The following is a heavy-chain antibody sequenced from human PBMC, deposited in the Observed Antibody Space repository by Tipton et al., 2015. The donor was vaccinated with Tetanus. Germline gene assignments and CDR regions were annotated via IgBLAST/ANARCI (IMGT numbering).Heavy chain of an antibody. Sequence: TLSLTCAVSGGSITSGAYLWGWIRQPPGKGLEWIGYIYHSGSPYYNPSLKSRVTISVDTPKNQFSLKLTSLTVADTAVYYCARGGSYSYGPRGFDLWGRGTLVTVSS. J-gene: IGHJ2*01. CDR2: IYHSGSP. CDR3: ARGGSYSYGPRGFDL. CDR1: GGSITSGAYL. V-gene: IGHV4-30-2*01. D-gene: IGHD5-18*01.